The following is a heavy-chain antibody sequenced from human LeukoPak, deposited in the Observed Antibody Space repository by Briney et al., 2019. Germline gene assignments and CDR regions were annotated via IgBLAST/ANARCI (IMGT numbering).Heavy chain of an antibody. CDR2: INHSGST. D-gene: IGHD3-16*01. CDR3: ARERRGFTFGGVSDY. J-gene: IGHJ4*02. V-gene: IGHV4-34*01. Sequence: SETLSLTCAVYGVSFSGYYWSWIRQPPGKGLEWIGEINHSGSTNYNPSLKSRVTISVDTSKNQFSLKLSSVTAADTAAYYCARERRGFTFGGVSDYWGQGTLVTVSS. CDR1: GVSFSGYY.